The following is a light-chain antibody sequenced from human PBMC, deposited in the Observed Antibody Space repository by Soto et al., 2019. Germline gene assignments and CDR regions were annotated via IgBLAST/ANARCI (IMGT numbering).Light chain of an antibody. CDR1: SANIGTYS. CDR3: AARDDRPNGSV. J-gene: IGLJ1*01. V-gene: IGLV1-44*01. CDR2: SDN. Sequence: QSVLTQPPSASGTPGQRVTISCSGSSANIGTYSVSWYQQFPGTAPRLLIYSDNQRPSGVPDRFSASKSGASASLAISGLQSEDEVDFYCAARDDRPNGSVFATGPKATVL.